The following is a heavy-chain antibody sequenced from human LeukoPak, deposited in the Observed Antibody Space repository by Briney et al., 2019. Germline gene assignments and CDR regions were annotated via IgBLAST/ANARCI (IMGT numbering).Heavy chain of an antibody. J-gene: IGHJ4*02. CDR1: GYTFTNHG. CDR2: ITTYNGDT. Sequence: ASVKVSCKASGYTFTNHGFSWVRQAPGQGLEWMGWITTYNGDTNYAQKFQGRVTMTTDTSTSTAYMELRSLRSDDTAVYYCARRMNSGSYHPSYYFDSWGQGTLVTVSS. CDR3: ARRMNSGSYHPSYYFDS. D-gene: IGHD3-10*01. V-gene: IGHV1-18*01.